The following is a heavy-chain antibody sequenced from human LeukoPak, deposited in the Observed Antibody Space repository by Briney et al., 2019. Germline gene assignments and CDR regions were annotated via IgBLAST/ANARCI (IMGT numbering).Heavy chain of an antibody. CDR1: GFTFSSYN. CDR2: ISGSGGST. D-gene: IGHD3-22*01. V-gene: IGHV3-23*01. J-gene: IGHJ4*02. Sequence: PGGSLRLSCVASGFTFSSYNMNWVRQAPGKGLEWVSAISGSGGSTYYADSVKGRFTISRDNSKNTLYLQMNSLRAEDTAVYYCAKDLGNYYDSSGYYDYWGQGTLVTVSS. CDR3: AKDLGNYYDSSGYYDY.